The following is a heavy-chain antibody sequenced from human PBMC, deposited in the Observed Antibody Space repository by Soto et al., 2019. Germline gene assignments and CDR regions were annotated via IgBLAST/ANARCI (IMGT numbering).Heavy chain of an antibody. Sequence: QVQLQESGPGLVKPSQTLSLTCTVSGGSISSGGYYWSWIRQHPGKGLEWIGYIYYSGSTYYNPSLKCRVTISVDTSKNQFSLKLSSVTAADTAVYYCARGQKADYGSGTWAGWFDPWGQGTLVTVSS. CDR3: ARGQKADYGSGTWAGWFDP. D-gene: IGHD3-10*01. CDR1: GGSISSGGYY. J-gene: IGHJ5*02. CDR2: IYYSGST. V-gene: IGHV4-31*03.